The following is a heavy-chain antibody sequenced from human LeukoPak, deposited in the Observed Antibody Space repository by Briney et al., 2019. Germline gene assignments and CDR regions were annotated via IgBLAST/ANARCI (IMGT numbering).Heavy chain of an antibody. CDR1: GFTFSSYS. Sequence: GGSLRLSCAASGFTFSSYSMNWVRQAPGKGLEWVSSISSSSSYIYYADSVKGRFTISRDNAKNSLYLQMNSLRAEDTAVYYCARDQVGAAVGGDYWGQGTLVTVSS. V-gene: IGHV3-21*01. CDR2: ISSSSSYI. D-gene: IGHD1-26*01. J-gene: IGHJ4*02. CDR3: ARDQVGAAVGGDY.